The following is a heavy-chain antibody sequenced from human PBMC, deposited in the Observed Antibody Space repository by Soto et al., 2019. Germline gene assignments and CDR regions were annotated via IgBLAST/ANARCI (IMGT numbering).Heavy chain of an antibody. J-gene: IGHJ4*02. CDR1: GGSIRGSY. V-gene: IGHV4-59*01. D-gene: IGHD6-19*01. CDR2: VYYTGST. Sequence: PSETLSPTCSVSGGSIRGSYWSWIRHSPGKGLEWLGYVYYTGSTNYSPSLRSRVSISVDTSKNEFSLRLSSVTAADTAVYFCARSVAVPGAHIDYWGQGTQVTVSS. CDR3: ARSVAVPGAHIDY.